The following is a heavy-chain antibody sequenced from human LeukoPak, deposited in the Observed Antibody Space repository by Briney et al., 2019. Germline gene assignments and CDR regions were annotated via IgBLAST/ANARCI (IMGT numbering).Heavy chain of an antibody. V-gene: IGHV4-30-2*01. CDR1: GGPISSGGYY. CDR3: ARLVPERFFQLNPEGYYDY. D-gene: IGHD3-3*01. CDR2: IYHSGST. J-gene: IGHJ4*02. Sequence: SQTLSLTCTVSGGPISSGGYYWSWIRQPPGKGLEWIGYIYHSGSTYYNPSLKSRVSMSIDTSKNQFSLKLISVTAADTAVYYCARLVPERFFQLNPEGYYDYWGQGTLVTVSS.